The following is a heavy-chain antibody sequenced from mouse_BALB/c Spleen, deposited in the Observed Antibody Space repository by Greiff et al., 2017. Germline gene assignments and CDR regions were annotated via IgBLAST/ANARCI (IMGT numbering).Heavy chain of an antibody. CDR1: GYTFTSYY. Sequence: VQLVESGPELVKPGASVRISCKASGYTFTSYYIHWVKQRPGQGLEWIGWIYPGNVNTKYNEKFKGKATLTADKSSSTAYMQLSSLTSEDSAVYFCARGGDGGFAYWGQGTLVTVSA. CDR2: IYPGNVNT. CDR3: ARGGDGGFAY. D-gene: IGHD3-3*01. J-gene: IGHJ3*01. V-gene: IGHV1S56*01.